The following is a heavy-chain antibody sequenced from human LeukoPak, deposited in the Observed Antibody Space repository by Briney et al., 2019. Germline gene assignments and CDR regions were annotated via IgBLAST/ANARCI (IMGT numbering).Heavy chain of an antibody. CDR2: INHSGST. J-gene: IGHJ4*02. CDR1: GGSFSGYY. V-gene: IGHV4-34*01. D-gene: IGHD3-10*01. CDR3: ARFSSSGSHFDY. Sequence: PSETLSLTCAVYGGSFSGYYWSWIRQPPGKGLEWIGEINHSGSTNYNPSLKSRVTISVDTSKNQFSLKLSSVTAADTAVCYCARFSSSGSHFDYWGQGTLVTVSS.